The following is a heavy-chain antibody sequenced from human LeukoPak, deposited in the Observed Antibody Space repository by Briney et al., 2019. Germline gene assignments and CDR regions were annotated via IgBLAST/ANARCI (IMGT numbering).Heavy chain of an antibody. J-gene: IGHJ6*03. Sequence: GGSLRLSCAASGFTSSDHYMDWVRQAPGKGLEWIGRSRNKANSYSTEYAASVKGRFTISRDESENSLYLQMNGLKTEDTAVYYCGVGASIANYYSYMDVWGKGTTVPVSS. CDR2: SRNKANSYST. CDR1: GFTSSDHY. CDR3: GVGASIANYYSYMDV. V-gene: IGHV3-72*01. D-gene: IGHD1-26*01.